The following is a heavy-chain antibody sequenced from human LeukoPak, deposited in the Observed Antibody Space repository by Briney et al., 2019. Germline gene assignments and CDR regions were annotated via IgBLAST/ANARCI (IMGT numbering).Heavy chain of an antibody. CDR1: GFTFSGSA. D-gene: IGHD4-23*01. Sequence: PGGSLRLSCAASGFTFSGSAMHWVRQASGKGLEWVGRIRSKANSYATAYAASVKGRFTISRDDSKNTAYLQMNSLKTEDTAVYYCTRTVSGNSGPYTFDYWGQGTLVTVSS. CDR2: IRSKANSYAT. V-gene: IGHV3-73*01. CDR3: TRTVSGNSGPYTFDY. J-gene: IGHJ4*02.